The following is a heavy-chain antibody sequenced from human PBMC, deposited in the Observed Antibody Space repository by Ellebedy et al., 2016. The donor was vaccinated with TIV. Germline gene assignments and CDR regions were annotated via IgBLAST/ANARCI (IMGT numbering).Heavy chain of an antibody. CDR2: MNPNSGGT. J-gene: IGHJ4*02. CDR3: ARSPVRISQDY. V-gene: IGHV1-2*02. Sequence: ASVKVSCXASGYTFTSYDINWVRQATGQGLEWMGWMNPNSGGTNYAQKFQGRVTMTRDTSISTAYMELSRLRSDDTAVYYCARSPVRISQDYWGQGTLVTVSS. CDR1: GYTFTSYD. D-gene: IGHD2/OR15-2a*01.